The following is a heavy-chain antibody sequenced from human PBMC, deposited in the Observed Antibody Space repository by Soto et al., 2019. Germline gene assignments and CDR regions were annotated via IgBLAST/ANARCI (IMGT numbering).Heavy chain of an antibody. CDR2: IIPIFGTA. CDR3: ARVNCSGGSCYYYYGMDV. Sequence: SVKVSCKASGGTFSSYAISWVRQAPGQGLEWMGGIIPIFGTANYAQKFQGRVTITADESTSTAYMELSSLRSEDTAVYYCARVNCSGGSCYYYYGMDVWGQGTTVTV. J-gene: IGHJ6*02. V-gene: IGHV1-69*13. D-gene: IGHD2-15*01. CDR1: GGTFSSYA.